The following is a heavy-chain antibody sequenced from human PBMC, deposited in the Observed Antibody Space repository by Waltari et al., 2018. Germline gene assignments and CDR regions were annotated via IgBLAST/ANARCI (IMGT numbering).Heavy chain of an antibody. CDR3: ARSEYSSSSIPPRYYYYGMDV. D-gene: IGHD6-6*01. CDR1: GFTFGDYA. CDR2: IIPIFGTA. Sequence: VQLVESGGGLVQPGRSLRLSCTASGFTFGDYAISWVRPAPGKGLEGMGGIIPIFGTANYAQKFQGRVTITADESTSTAYMELSSLRSEDTAVYYCARSEYSSSSIPPRYYYYGMDVWGQGTTVTVSS. J-gene: IGHJ6*02. V-gene: IGHV1-69*01.